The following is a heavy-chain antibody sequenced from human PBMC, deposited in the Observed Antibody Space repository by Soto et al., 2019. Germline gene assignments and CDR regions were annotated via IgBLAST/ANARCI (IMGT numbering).Heavy chain of an antibody. V-gene: IGHV4-39*01. J-gene: IGHJ2*01. D-gene: IGHD2-8*02. CDR3: VIWRSSANGSLYCS. CDR2: MHYTGNK. CDR1: GGTISSSTYY. Sequence: PPEKLRHPWTVSGGTISSSTYYGGWISQPPGKGLEWIGDMHYTGNKNYNPSLESRVTMSVDTSKNQFSLTLSSVTPTDTAVSDSVIWRSSANGSLYCSRGR.